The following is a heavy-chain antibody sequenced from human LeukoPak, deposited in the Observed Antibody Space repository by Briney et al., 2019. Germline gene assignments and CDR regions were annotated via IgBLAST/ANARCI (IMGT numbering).Heavy chain of an antibody. CDR2: ISSSSSYI. CDR1: GFTFSSYE. D-gene: IGHD5-18*01. V-gene: IGHV3-21*01. J-gene: IGHJ3*02. Sequence: GGSLRLSCAASGFTFSSYEMNWVRQAPGKGLEWVSSISSSSSYIYYADSVKGRFTISRDNAKNSLYLQMNSLRAEDTAVYYCARARTAMAIDAFDIWGQGTMVTVSS. CDR3: ARARTAMAIDAFDI.